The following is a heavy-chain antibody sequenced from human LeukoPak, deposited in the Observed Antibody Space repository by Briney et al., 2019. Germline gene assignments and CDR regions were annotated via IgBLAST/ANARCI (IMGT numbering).Heavy chain of an antibody. Sequence: PSETLSLTCTVSGASISNYYCSWIRQSPGKGLEWIGYIYYSGTTNYNPSLKSRVTISVETSKNQFSLKLTSVTAADTAVYYCARSGSYGGHFDNWGQGTLVTVSS. D-gene: IGHD1-26*01. CDR1: GASISNYY. CDR3: ARSGSYGGHFDN. J-gene: IGHJ4*02. V-gene: IGHV4-59*08. CDR2: IYYSGTT.